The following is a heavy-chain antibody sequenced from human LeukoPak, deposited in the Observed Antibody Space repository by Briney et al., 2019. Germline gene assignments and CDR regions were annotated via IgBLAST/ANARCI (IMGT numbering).Heavy chain of an antibody. V-gene: IGHV3-30*02. CDR3: ARGISHYYDSSLQVPTYMDA. CDR1: GFTFSSYG. CDR2: IRLDGSDN. D-gene: IGHD3-22*01. Sequence: GGSLRLSCAASGFTFSSYGMHWVRQAPGKGLEWVAFIRLDGSDNYYADSVKGRFTISRDNAKNSLYLQMNSLRAEDTAVYYCARGISHYYDSSLQVPTYMDAWGNGTTVTVSS. J-gene: IGHJ6*03.